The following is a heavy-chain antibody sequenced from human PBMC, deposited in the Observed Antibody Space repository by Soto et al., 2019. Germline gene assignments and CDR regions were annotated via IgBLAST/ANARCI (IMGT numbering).Heavy chain of an antibody. CDR1: GGSISSGGYY. CDR2: IYYSGST. D-gene: IGHD6-19*01. Sequence: TLSLTCTVSGGSISSGGYYWSWIRQHPGKGLEWIGYIYYSGSTYYNPSLKSRVTISVDTSKNQFSLKLSSVTAADTAVYYGARDSTNSSGPTLGMGVGGQGTRATVPS. V-gene: IGHV4-31*03. CDR3: ARDSTNSSGPTLGMGV. J-gene: IGHJ6*02.